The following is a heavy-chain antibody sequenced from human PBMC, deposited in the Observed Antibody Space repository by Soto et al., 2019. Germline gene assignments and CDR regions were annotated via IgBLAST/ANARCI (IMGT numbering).Heavy chain of an antibody. CDR3: AKKVNSGSGSQYFDY. D-gene: IGHD3-10*01. J-gene: IGHJ4*02. CDR2: FRSSGDDGTT. CDR1: GFAFSIYS. V-gene: IGHV3-23*01. Sequence: GGSLRLSCAASGFAFSIYSMSWVRHAPGKGLEWVSGFRSSGDDGTTYYADSVKGRFTISRDNSKNTLFLQMNSLRAEDTAIYYCAKKVNSGSGSQYFDYWGQGTLVTVSS.